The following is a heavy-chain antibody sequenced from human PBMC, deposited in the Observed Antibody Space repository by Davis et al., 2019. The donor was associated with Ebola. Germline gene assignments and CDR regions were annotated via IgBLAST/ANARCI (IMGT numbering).Heavy chain of an antibody. D-gene: IGHD3-3*01. V-gene: IGHV3-9*01. J-gene: IGHJ6*02. Sequence: SLKISCAASGFTFDDYAMHWVRQAPGKGLEWVSSISRDSGNIGYADSVKGRFTVSRDNAKNSLYLQMNSLGPEDTALYYCARAASTFDYYYAMDVWGQGTTVTVSS. CDR1: GFTFDDYA. CDR2: ISRDSGNI. CDR3: ARAASTFDYYYAMDV.